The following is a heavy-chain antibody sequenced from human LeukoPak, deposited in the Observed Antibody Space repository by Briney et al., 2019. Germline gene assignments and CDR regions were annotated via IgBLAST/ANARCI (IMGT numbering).Heavy chain of an antibody. D-gene: IGHD2-2*01. J-gene: IGHJ5*02. CDR1: GYSISSGYY. CDR2: IYHSGST. V-gene: IGHV4-38-2*02. Sequence: SETLSLTCTVSGYSISSGYYWGWIRQPPGKRLEWIGSIYHSGSTYYNPSLKSRVTISADTSKNQFSLKLSSVTAADTAVYYCAREADCRSTSCPFDPWGQGTLVTVSS. CDR3: AREADCRSTSCPFDP.